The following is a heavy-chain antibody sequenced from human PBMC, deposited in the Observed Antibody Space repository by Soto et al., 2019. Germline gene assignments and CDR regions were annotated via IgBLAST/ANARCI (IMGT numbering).Heavy chain of an antibody. J-gene: IGHJ1*01. D-gene: IGHD6-19*01. V-gene: IGHV1-3*01. CDR1: GYTFTSYA. CDR3: ARVSSSGWYGYFQH. Sequence: GASVKVSCKASGYTFTSYAMHWVRQAPGQRLEWMGWINAGNGNTKYSQKFQGRVTITRDTSASTAYMELSSLRSEDTAVYYCARVSSSGWYGYFQHWGQGTLVTVSS. CDR2: INAGNGNT.